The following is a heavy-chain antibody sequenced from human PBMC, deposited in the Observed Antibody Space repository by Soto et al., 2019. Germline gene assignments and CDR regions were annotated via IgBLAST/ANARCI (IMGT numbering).Heavy chain of an antibody. V-gene: IGHV4-39*01. J-gene: IGHJ5*02. D-gene: IGHD1-26*01. CDR1: GGSINSDDSF. Sequence: TLSLTCSVSGGSINSDDSFWGWVRQSPGKGLEWIGSLYYGGSTFYNPSLKSRVTISLDTSKNQFSLRLTSVTAADTAIYYCARQLPVGATSWFDPWGQGTLVTVSS. CDR3: ARQLPVGATSWFDP. CDR2: LYYGGST.